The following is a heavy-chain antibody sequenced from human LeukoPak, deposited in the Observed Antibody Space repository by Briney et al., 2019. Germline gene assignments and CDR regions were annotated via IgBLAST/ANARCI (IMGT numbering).Heavy chain of an antibody. D-gene: IGHD6-19*01. CDR3: ARDAIPGGYSSGRYWFDP. V-gene: IGHV1-18*01. J-gene: IGHJ5*02. Sequence: ASVKVPCKASGYTFTSYGISWVRQAPGQGLEWMGWISAYNGNTNYAQKLQGRVTMTTDTSTSTAYMELRSLRSDDTAVYYCARDAIPGGYSSGRYWFDPWGQGTLVTVSS. CDR2: ISAYNGNT. CDR1: GYTFTSYG.